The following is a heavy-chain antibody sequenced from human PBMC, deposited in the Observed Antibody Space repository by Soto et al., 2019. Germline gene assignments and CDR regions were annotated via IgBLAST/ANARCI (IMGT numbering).Heavy chain of an antibody. CDR3: ARYSSSSSQSTYYFDY. J-gene: IGHJ4*02. V-gene: IGHV4-59*08. Sequence: SETLSLTCTVSGGSISSYCWSWIRQPPGKGLEWIGYIYYSGSTNYNPSLKSRVTISVDTSKNQFSLKLSSVTAADTAVYYCARYSSSSSQSTYYFDYWGQGTLVTVSS. CDR1: GGSISSYC. CDR2: IYYSGST. D-gene: IGHD6-6*01.